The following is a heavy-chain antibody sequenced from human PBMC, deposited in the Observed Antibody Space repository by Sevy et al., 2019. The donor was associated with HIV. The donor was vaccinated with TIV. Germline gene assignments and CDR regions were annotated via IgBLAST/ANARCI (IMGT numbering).Heavy chain of an antibody. CDR1: GFTFSSYG. J-gene: IGHJ4*02. CDR2: IRYDGSNK. CDR3: AKDLEDIVVVVAQNRGPLRGLDY. Sequence: GGSLRLSCAASGFTFSSYGMHWVRQAPGKGLEWVAFIRYDGSNKYYADSVKGRFTISRDNSKKTLYLQMNSLRAEDTAVYYCAKDLEDIVVVVAQNRGPLRGLDYWGQGTLVTVSS. V-gene: IGHV3-30*02. D-gene: IGHD2-15*01.